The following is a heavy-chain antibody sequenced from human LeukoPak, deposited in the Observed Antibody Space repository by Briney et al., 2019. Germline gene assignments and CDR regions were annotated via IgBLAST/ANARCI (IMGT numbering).Heavy chain of an antibody. J-gene: IGHJ4*02. Sequence: GGSLRLSCAASGFTFSSFGMHWVRQAPGKGLEWVAVLSFDGTTKYYTDSVKGRFTISRDNSKNTLNLQMNSLRAEDTAVYYCARGGSSYFLDYWGQGTLVTVSS. D-gene: IGHD6-13*01. CDR2: LSFDGTTK. V-gene: IGHV3-30*03. CDR3: ARGGSSYFLDY. CDR1: GFTFSSFG.